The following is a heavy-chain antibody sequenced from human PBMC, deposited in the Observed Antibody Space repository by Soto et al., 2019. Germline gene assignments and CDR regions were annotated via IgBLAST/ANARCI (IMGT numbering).Heavy chain of an antibody. CDR2: ITSGGTT. V-gene: IGHV3-48*03. CDR1: GFTFSSYE. CDR3: ARVLYATWSSFDY. J-gene: IGHJ4*02. Sequence: GGSLRLSCTASGFTFSSYEMTRVRQAPGKGLEWISYITSGGTTYYADSAKGRFTISRDNAKNSLYLHLNSLTAEDTAIYYCARVLYATWSSFDYWGQGTLVTVSS. D-gene: IGHD1-26*01.